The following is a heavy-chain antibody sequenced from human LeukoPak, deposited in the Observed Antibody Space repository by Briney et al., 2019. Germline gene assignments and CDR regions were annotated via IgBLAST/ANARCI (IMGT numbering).Heavy chain of an antibody. J-gene: IGHJ4*02. CDR1: GGSISSSSHY. V-gene: IGHV4-39*07. CDR2: ISNSGST. CDR3: ATTTIRLGY. Sequence: SETLSLTCTVSGGSISSSSHYWGWIRQPPGKGLEWIGSISNSGSTYYNPSLKSRVTISVDTSNNQFSLKLSSVTAADTPVYYCATTTIRLGYWGQGTLVTVSS. D-gene: IGHD1-26*01.